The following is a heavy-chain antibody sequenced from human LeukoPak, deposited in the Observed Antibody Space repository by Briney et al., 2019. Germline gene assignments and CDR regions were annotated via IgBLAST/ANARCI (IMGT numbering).Heavy chain of an antibody. Sequence: ASVKVSCKASGYTFTSYGISWVRQAPGHGLECMGWISAYNGNTNYAQKLQGRVTMTTDTSTITAYMELRSLRSDDTAVDYCGRSITIFGVVGSAGGYWGQGTLVTVSS. CDR3: GRSITIFGVVGSAGGY. CDR2: ISAYNGNT. J-gene: IGHJ4*02. D-gene: IGHD3-3*01. V-gene: IGHV1-18*01. CDR1: GYTFTSYG.